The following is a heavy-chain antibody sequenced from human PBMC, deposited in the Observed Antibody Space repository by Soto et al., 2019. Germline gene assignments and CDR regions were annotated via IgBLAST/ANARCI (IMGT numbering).Heavy chain of an antibody. V-gene: IGHV4-39*01. J-gene: IGHJ4*02. D-gene: IGHD6-19*01. CDR2: IYYSGST. CDR3: ARLEQWLVLALDY. Sequence: KTSETLSLTCTVSGGSISSSSYYWGWIRQPPGKGLEWIGSIYYSGSTYYNPSLKSRVTISVDTSKNQFSLKLSSVTAADTAVYYCARLEQWLVLALDYRGQGTLVTVSS. CDR1: GGSISSSSYY.